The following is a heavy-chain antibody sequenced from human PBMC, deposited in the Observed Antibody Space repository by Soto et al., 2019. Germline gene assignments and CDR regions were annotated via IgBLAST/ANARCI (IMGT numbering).Heavy chain of an antibody. CDR2: ISAYNGNI. CDR1: GYTFTSYG. CDR3: ARDKHVWGSYRPFDY. Sequence: QVQLVQSGAEVKKPGASVKVSCKASGYTFTSYGISWVRQAPGQGLEWMGWISAYNGNINYAQKLQGRVTMTTDTSTSTADMELRSLRSDDTAIYYCARDKHVWGSYRPFDYWGQGTLVTVSS. D-gene: IGHD3-16*02. V-gene: IGHV1-18*04. J-gene: IGHJ4*02.